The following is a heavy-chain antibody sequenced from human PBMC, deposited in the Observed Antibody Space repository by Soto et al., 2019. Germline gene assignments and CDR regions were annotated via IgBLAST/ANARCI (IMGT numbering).Heavy chain of an antibody. CDR3: VHATVTGIFDY. J-gene: IGHJ4*02. V-gene: IGHV1-69*02. CDR1: GGTFSSYT. D-gene: IGHD4-17*01. Sequence: GASVKVSCKAFGGTFSSYTISWVRQAPGQGLEWMGRIIPILGIANYAQKLQGRVTITADKSTSTAYMELSSLRSEDTAVYYCVHATVTGIFDYWGQGTLVTAPQ. CDR2: IIPILGIA.